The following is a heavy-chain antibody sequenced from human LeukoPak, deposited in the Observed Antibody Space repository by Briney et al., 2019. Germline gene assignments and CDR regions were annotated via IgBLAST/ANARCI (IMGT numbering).Heavy chain of an antibody. CDR1: GYSISSGYY. V-gene: IGHV4-38-2*01. Sequence: SETLSLTCAVSGYSISSGYYWGWIRQPPGKGLEWIGSIYHSGSTYYNPSLKSRVTISVDTSKNQFSLKLGSVTAADTAVYYCARQLGYSSGWYGYYFDYWGQGTLVTVSS. D-gene: IGHD6-19*01. CDR2: IYHSGST. CDR3: ARQLGYSSGWYGYYFDY. J-gene: IGHJ4*02.